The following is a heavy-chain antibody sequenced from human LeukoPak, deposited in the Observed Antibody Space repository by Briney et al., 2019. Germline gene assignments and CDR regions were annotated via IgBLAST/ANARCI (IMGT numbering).Heavy chain of an antibody. CDR3: ARAPYNSKYYITD. CDR2: INHSGST. V-gene: IGHV4-34*01. Sequence: NSSETLSLTCAVYGGSFSGYYWSWIRQPLGKGLEWIGEINHSGSTNYNPSLKSRVTISVDTSKNQFSLKLSSVTAADTAVYYCARAPYNSKYYITDWGRGTLVTVSS. CDR1: GGSFSGYY. J-gene: IGHJ4*02. D-gene: IGHD4-11*01.